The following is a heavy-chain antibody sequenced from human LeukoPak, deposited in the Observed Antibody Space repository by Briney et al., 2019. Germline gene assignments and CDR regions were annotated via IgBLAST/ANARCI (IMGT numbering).Heavy chain of an antibody. J-gene: IGHJ4*02. D-gene: IGHD4-17*01. CDR1: GFTFDDYA. V-gene: IGHV3-43*02. CDR3: AKAPNDYGDYVYYFDY. Sequence: GGSLRLSCAASGFTFDDYAMHWVSQAPGKGLEWVSLISGDGGSTYYADSVKGRFTISRDNSKYSLYLQMNSLRTEDTALYYCAKAPNDYGDYVYYFDYWGQGTLVTVSS. CDR2: ISGDGGST.